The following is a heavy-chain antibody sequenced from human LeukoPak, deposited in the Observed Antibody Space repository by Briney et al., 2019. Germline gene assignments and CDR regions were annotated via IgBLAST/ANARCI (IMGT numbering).Heavy chain of an antibody. CDR3: ARGLLKGQLHLGYSYYMDV. Sequence: PSETLSLTCTVSGGSIRSSNYYWGWIRQPPGEGLEWIGSIFPSGTIFYNPSLTSRVTVSLDTSKNQFSLKLLSVTAADTAVYYCARGLLKGQLHLGYSYYMDVWGKGTTITVSS. V-gene: IGHV4-39*07. CDR2: IFPSGTI. CDR1: GGSIRSSNYY. J-gene: IGHJ6*03. D-gene: IGHD2-2*01.